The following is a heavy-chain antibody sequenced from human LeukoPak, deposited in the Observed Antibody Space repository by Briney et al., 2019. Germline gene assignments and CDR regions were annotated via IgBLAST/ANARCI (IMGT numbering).Heavy chain of an antibody. CDR3: ASHSSSWLSYYYYGMDV. D-gene: IGHD6-13*01. CDR1: GFTFSSYS. J-gene: IGHJ6*02. V-gene: IGHV3-21*01. CDR2: ISSSSSYI. Sequence: GGSLRLSCAASGFTFSSYSMNWVRQAPGKGLEWVSSISSSSSYIYYADSVKGRFTISRDNAKNSLYLQMNSLRAEDSAVYYCASHSSSWLSYYYYGMDVWGQGTTVTVSS.